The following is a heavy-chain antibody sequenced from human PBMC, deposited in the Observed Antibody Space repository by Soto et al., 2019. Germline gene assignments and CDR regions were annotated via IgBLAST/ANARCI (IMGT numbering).Heavy chain of an antibody. CDR3: ARAPFSTDSSGYYYDY. CDR2: INPSGGST. V-gene: IGHV1-46*01. Sequence: QVQLVQSGAEVKKPGASVKVSCKASGYTFTSYYMHWVRQAPGQGLEWMGIINPSGGSTSYAQKFQGRVTMTRDTSTSTVYMELSSLRTEDTAVYYCARAPFSTDSSGYYYDYWGQGTLATVSS. D-gene: IGHD3-22*01. J-gene: IGHJ4*02. CDR1: GYTFTSYY.